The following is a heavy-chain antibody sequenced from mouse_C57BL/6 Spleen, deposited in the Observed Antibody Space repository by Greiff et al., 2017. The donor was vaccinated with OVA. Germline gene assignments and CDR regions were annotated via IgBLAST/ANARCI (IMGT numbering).Heavy chain of an antibody. Sequence: QVQLQQSGAELVKPGASVKMSCKASGYTFTSYWITWVKQRPGQGLEWIGDIYPGSGSTNYNEKFKSKATLTVDTSSITTYMQLSSLTSEDSAVYYCARSPGGRYFDVWGTGTTVTVSS. CDR1: GYTFTSYW. V-gene: IGHV1-55*01. J-gene: IGHJ1*03. CDR3: ARSPGGRYFDV. D-gene: IGHD1-1*01. CDR2: IYPGSGST.